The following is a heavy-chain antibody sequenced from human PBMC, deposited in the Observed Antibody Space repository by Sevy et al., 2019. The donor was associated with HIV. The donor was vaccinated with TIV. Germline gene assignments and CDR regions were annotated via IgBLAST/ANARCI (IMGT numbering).Heavy chain of an antibody. CDR2: INPNIGDT. V-gene: IGHV1-2*06. Sequence: ASVKVSCKASGYTFTDYYMHWVRQAPGQGLEWMGRINPNIGDTKFVQKFQGRDTMTRDTSISTAYMELSRLTSDDTAVYYCARDPVAPNPAGMDVWGQGTTVTVSS. J-gene: IGHJ6*02. CDR3: ARDPVAPNPAGMDV. CDR1: GYTFTDYY. D-gene: IGHD5-12*01.